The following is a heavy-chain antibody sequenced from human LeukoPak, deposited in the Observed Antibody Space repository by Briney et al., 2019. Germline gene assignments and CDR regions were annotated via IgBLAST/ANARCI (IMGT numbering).Heavy chain of an antibody. CDR2: ISGSGGST. CDR1: GFTFSSYD. D-gene: IGHD6-13*01. Sequence: GGSLRLSCAASGFTFSSYDMSWVRQAPGKGLEWVSAISGSGGSTYYPDSVKRRFTISRDNSKNKLYLQMNSLRAEDTGVYYCAKGSRYFDYWGQGTLVTVSS. CDR3: AKGSRYFDY. V-gene: IGHV3-23*01. J-gene: IGHJ4*02.